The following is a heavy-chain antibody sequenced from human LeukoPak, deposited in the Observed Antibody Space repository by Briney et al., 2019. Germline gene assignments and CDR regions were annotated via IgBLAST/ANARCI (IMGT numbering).Heavy chain of an antibody. J-gene: IGHJ4*02. CDR3: ARAAWGYSSSWYNY. Sequence: ASVKVSCKASGYTFTSYGISWVRQAPGQGLEWMGWISAYNGNTNYAQKLQGRVTMTTDTSTSTAYMELRSLRSDDTAVYYCARAAWGYSSSWYNYWGQGTLVTVSS. CDR1: GYTFTSYG. CDR2: ISAYNGNT. V-gene: IGHV1-18*01. D-gene: IGHD6-13*01.